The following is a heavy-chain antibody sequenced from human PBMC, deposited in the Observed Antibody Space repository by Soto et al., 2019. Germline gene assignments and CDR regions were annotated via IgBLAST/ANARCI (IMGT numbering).Heavy chain of an antibody. CDR1: GFTFSSYT. Sequence: EVELLESGGTLVEPGGSLKLSCAASGFTFSSYTMNWVRQSPGKGLEWLSGVSGSGASKYYADSVKGRFTISRDNSNNTLFLQMNSLMAEDTAVYYCAITRLYDSTGYHRDGFDIWGQGTMVTVSS. CDR3: AITRLYDSTGYHRDGFDI. D-gene: IGHD3-22*01. CDR2: VSGSGASK. V-gene: IGHV3-23*01. J-gene: IGHJ3*02.